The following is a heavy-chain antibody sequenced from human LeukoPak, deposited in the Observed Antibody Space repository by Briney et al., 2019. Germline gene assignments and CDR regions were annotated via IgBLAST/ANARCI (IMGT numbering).Heavy chain of an antibody. CDR3: ATLGYDFWSGYYIWFDP. J-gene: IGHJ5*02. CDR2: IIPIFGTA. CDR1: GGTFSSYA. Sequence: SVKVSCKASGGTFSSYAISWVRQAPGQGLEWMGGIIPIFGTANYAQKFQGRVTITADESASTAYMELSSLRSEDTAVYYCATLGYDFWSGYYIWFDPWGQGTLVTVSS. V-gene: IGHV1-69*13. D-gene: IGHD3-3*01.